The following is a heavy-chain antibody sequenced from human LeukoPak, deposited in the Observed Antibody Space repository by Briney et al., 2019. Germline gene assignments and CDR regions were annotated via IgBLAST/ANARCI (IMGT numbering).Heavy chain of an antibody. V-gene: IGHV4-59*01. CDR1: GGSMSSYY. CDR2: IYQNGRT. D-gene: IGHD5-12*01. Sequence: SETLSLTCTVSGGSMSSYYWSWIRQPPGKGLEWIGYIYQNGRTNYNPSPKSRVTISVDTSKNHFSLNLTSVTAADTAVYFCAREDRNGNSGYAIGDWGQGILVTVSS. J-gene: IGHJ4*02. CDR3: AREDRNGNSGYAIGD.